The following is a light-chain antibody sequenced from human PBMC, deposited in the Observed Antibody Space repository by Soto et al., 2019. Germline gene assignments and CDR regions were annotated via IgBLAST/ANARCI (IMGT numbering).Light chain of an antibody. Sequence: QPVSVSGSPGQSITISCSGTSSDVGAYTYVSWYQVHPGEPPKLVIYDVSKRPSGVSNRFSGSKSGNTASLTISGLQAEDEGDYYCSSYRSTSTLGVFGTGTKVTVL. V-gene: IGLV2-14*03. J-gene: IGLJ1*01. CDR2: DVS. CDR3: SSYRSTSTLGV. CDR1: SSDVGAYTY.